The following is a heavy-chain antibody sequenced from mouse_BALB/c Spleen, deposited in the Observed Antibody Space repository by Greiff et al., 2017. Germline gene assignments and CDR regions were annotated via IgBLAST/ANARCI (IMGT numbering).Heavy chain of an antibody. Sequence: EVKLVESGPSLVKPSQTLSLTCSVTGDSITSGYWNWIRKFPGNKLEYMGYISYSGSTYYNPSLKSRISITRDTSKNQYYLQLNSVTTEDTATYYCARYNGYDGAWFAYWGQGTLVTVSA. CDR1: GDSITSGY. V-gene: IGHV3-8*02. CDR2: ISYSGST. CDR3: ARYNGYDGAWFAY. J-gene: IGHJ3*01. D-gene: IGHD2-2*01.